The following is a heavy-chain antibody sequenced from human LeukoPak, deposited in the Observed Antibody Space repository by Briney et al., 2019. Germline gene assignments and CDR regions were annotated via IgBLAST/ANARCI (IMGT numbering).Heavy chain of an antibody. V-gene: IGHV4-4*07. CDR1: GGSTSNYF. D-gene: IGHD3-10*01. Sequence: WETLCLTCTVSGGSTSNYFCTWVRESAGKGLEWSRRFHTSGITNYNPTLKSLFSMALHTSKNKLSLKLSSETAADTAVYYWARDAQGNSYSFDYWGQGALATVSS. J-gene: IGHJ4*02. CDR3: ARDAQGNSYSFDY. CDR2: FHTSGIT.